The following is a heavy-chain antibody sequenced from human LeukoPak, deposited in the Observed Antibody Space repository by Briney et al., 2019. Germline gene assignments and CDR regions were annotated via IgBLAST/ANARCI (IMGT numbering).Heavy chain of an antibody. J-gene: IGHJ6*03. CDR1: GYTFTSYD. Sequence: ASVKVSCKASGYTFTSYDINWVRQATGQGLEWMGWMNPNGGNTGYAQKFQGRVTITTNTSITTAYMELSSLRSEDTAVYYCARGSIGHLWLNYYYYMDVWGKGTTVTASS. V-gene: IGHV1-8*03. CDR3: ARGSIGHLWLNYYYYMDV. CDR2: MNPNGGNT. D-gene: IGHD5-18*01.